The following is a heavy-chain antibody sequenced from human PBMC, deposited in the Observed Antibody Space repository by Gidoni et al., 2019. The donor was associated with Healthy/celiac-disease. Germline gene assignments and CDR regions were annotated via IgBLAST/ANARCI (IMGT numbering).Heavy chain of an antibody. J-gene: IGHJ5*02. CDR3: ASEQLWLGWT. CDR1: GGSFSGYY. V-gene: IGHV4-34*01. D-gene: IGHD5-18*01. CDR2: INHSGST. Sequence: QVQLQQWGAGLLKPSETLSLTCAVYGGSFSGYYWSWIRQPPGKGLEWIGEINHSGSTNYNPSLKSRVTISVDTSKNQFSLKLSSVTAADTAVYYCASEQLWLGWTWGQGTLVTVSS.